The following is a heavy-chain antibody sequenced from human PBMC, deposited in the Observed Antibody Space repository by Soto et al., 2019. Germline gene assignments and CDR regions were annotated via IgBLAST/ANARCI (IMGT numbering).Heavy chain of an antibody. Sequence: QVQLQQWGAGLLKPSETLSLTCAVYGGSFSGYCWSWFRQRPGTGLEWIGEINHSSNTKYNPSLKSRTTIPRDTSKNQFSLKLTSVTAADTAVYYCARDNNTDHLEYWGQGTLVTVSS. CDR1: GGSFSGYC. D-gene: IGHD2-2*02. J-gene: IGHJ4*02. CDR2: INHSSNT. CDR3: ARDNNTDHLEY. V-gene: IGHV4-34*01.